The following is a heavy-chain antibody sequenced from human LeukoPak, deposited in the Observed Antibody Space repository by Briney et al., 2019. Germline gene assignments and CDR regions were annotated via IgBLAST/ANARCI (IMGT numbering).Heavy chain of an antibody. Sequence: GASVKVSCKASGYTFTSYGITWVRQAPGQGLEWMGWISAYNGNTNYAQKVQGRVTMTTDTSTSTAYMDVRSLRSDDTAVYYCARDSPAAAGSDYWGQGTLVTVSS. J-gene: IGHJ4*02. CDR2: ISAYNGNT. D-gene: IGHD6-13*01. CDR3: ARDSPAAAGSDY. V-gene: IGHV1-18*01. CDR1: GYTFTSYG.